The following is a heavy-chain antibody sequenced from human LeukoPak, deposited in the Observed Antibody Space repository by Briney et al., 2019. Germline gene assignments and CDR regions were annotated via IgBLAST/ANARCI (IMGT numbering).Heavy chain of an antibody. CDR3: AKPTYYDILTGYYN. V-gene: IGHV3-23*01. Sequence: GGSLRLSCAASGFTFSSYAMSWVRQAPGKGLEWVSAISGSGGSTYYADSVKGRFTFSRDNSKNTLYLQMNSLRAEDTAVYYCAKPTYYDILTGYYNWGQGTLVTVSS. CDR1: GFTFSSYA. J-gene: IGHJ4*02. D-gene: IGHD3-9*01. CDR2: ISGSGGST.